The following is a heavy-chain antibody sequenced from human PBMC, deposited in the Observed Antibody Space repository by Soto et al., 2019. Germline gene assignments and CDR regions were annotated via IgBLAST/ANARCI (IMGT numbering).Heavy chain of an antibody. V-gene: IGHV1-69*06. CDR1: GDTFTNFA. CDR2: IIPMFGTP. D-gene: IGHD3-22*01. CDR3: ARGLRGYTGNDGGGAFDI. J-gene: IGHJ3*02. Sequence: QVQLVQSGTEVKKSGSSVKVSCKASGDTFTNFAISWMRQAPGQGLEWMGGIIPMFGTPNYAQKFQGSVTITADRSTSTAYLELQSLRSGDTGVYYCARGLRGYTGNDGGGAFDIWGQGTMVTVSS.